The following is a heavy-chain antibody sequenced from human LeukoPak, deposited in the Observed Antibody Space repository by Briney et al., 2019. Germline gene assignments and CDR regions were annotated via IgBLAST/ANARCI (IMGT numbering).Heavy chain of an antibody. CDR1: GFTFSNAW. Sequence: GGSLRLSCAASGFTFSNAWMSWVRQAPGKGLEWVGRIKSKTDGGTTDYAAPVKGRFAISRDDSKNTLYLQMNSLKTEDTAVYYCTTRLRYFDWTIYDFDYWGQGTLVTVSS. J-gene: IGHJ4*02. CDR3: TTRLRYFDWTIYDFDY. CDR2: IKSKTDGGTT. D-gene: IGHD3-9*01. V-gene: IGHV3-15*01.